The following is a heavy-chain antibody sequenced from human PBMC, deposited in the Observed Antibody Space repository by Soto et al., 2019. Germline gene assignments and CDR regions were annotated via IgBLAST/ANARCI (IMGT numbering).Heavy chain of an antibody. Sequence: EVQLLESGEGLVQPGGSLRLSCAASGFTFSGYAMSWVRQASGKGLEWVAGITDDGVGTYYADSVKGRFSISRDNSKNMLYLQMNGLRAEDTALYYCAKFKAGTYEKYHFDYWGQGTLVTVSS. V-gene: IGHV3-23*01. CDR3: AKFKAGTYEKYHFDY. D-gene: IGHD3-10*01. J-gene: IGHJ4*02. CDR1: GFTFSGYA. CDR2: ITDDGVGT.